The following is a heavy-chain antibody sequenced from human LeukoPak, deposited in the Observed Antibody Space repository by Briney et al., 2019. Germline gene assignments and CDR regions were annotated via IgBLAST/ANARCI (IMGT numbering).Heavy chain of an antibody. CDR1: GFIFSNDA. V-gene: IGHV3-33*01. CDR3: ARDPNGDYVGAFDM. D-gene: IGHD4-17*01. CDR2: IWFDGSNK. J-gene: IGHJ3*02. Sequence: GGSLRLSCAASGFIFSNDAMHWVRQAPGKGLEWVAFIWFDGSNKHYADSVKGRFTIPRDNSEDTLYLQMNSLRAEDTAVYYCARDPNGDYVGAFDMWGQGTMVTVSS.